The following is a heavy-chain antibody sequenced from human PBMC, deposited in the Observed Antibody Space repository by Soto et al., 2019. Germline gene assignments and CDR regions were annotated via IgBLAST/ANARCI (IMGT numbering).Heavy chain of an antibody. CDR3: ARVGLRYFDWLMRSYYYYGMDV. J-gene: IGHJ6*02. CDR2: IIPIFGTA. D-gene: IGHD3-9*01. V-gene: IGHV1-69*06. Sequence: QVQLVQSGAEVKKPGSSVKVSCKASGGTFSSYAISWVRQAPGQGLEWMGGIIPIFGTANYAQKFQGRVTITADKSTSTAYMELSSLRSEDTDVYYCARVGLRYFDWLMRSYYYYGMDVWGQGTTVTVSS. CDR1: GGTFSSYA.